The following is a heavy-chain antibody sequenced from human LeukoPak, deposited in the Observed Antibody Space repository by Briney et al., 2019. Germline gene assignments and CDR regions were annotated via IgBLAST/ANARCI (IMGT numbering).Heavy chain of an antibody. V-gene: IGHV4-34*01. CDR3: AREIDDFWSGYAYYYYYMDV. CDR2: INHSGST. J-gene: IGHJ6*03. Sequence: PSETLSLTCAVYGGSFSGYYWSWIRQPPGQGLEWIGEINHSGSTNYNPSLKSRVSISVDTSKTQISLKLSSVTAADAAVYYCAREIDDFWSGYAYYYYYMDVWGKGTTVTVSS. CDR1: GGSFSGYY. D-gene: IGHD3-3*01.